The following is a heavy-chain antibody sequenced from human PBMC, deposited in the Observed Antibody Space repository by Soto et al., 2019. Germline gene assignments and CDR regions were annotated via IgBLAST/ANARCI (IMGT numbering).Heavy chain of an antibody. Sequence: QVQLVESGGGVVQPGRSLRLSCAASGFTFSSYAMHWVRQAPGKGLEWVALISYDGSNKYYADSVKGRFTISRDNSKNTLYLQMNSLRAEDTAVCYCARGEYSGHDLGDWGQGTLVTVSS. D-gene: IGHD5-12*01. CDR2: ISYDGSNK. CDR3: ARGEYSGHDLGD. V-gene: IGHV3-30-3*01. J-gene: IGHJ4*02. CDR1: GFTFSSYA.